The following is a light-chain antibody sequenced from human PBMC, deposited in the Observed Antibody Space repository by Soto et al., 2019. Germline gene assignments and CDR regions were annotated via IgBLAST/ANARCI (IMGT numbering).Light chain of an antibody. CDR1: QSVTTSY. CDR2: GAS. Sequence: EIVLTQSPGTLSLSPGERATLSCRASQSVTTSYLAWYQQKPGQAPRLLIYGASSRATGIPDRFSGSGSGTDFTLTISRLEPVDFAVYYCKQYRNQPYTFGQGTTLHIK. V-gene: IGKV3-20*01. J-gene: IGKJ2*01. CDR3: KQYRNQPYT.